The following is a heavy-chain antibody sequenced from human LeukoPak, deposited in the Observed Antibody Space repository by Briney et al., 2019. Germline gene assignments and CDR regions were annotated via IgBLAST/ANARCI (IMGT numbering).Heavy chain of an antibody. CDR3: TAQGGSGWYYFDY. D-gene: IGHD6-19*01. CDR2: INAGNGNT. CDR1: GYTFTSYA. J-gene: IGHJ4*02. Sequence: ASVKVSCKASGYTFTSYAMHWVRQAPGQRLEWMGWINAGNGNTKYSQKFQSRVTITRDTSASTAYMELSSLRSEDTAVYYCTAQGGSGWYYFDYWGQGTLVTVSS. V-gene: IGHV1-3*01.